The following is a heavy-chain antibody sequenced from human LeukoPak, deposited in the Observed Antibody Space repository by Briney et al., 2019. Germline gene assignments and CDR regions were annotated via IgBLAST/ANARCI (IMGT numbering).Heavy chain of an antibody. CDR2: INPNSGGT. D-gene: IGHD3-10*01. Sequence: ASVKVSCKASGYTFTGYYMHWVRQAPGQGLEWMGWINPNSGGTNYAQRFQGMVTMTRDTSISTAYMELSRLRSDDTAIYYCARNRRGSYNWFDPWGQGTLVTVSS. CDR3: ARNRRGSYNWFDP. V-gene: IGHV1-2*02. CDR1: GYTFTGYY. J-gene: IGHJ5*02.